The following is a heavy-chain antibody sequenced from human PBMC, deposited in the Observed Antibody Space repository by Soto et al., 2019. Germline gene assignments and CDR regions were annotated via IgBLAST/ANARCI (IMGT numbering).Heavy chain of an antibody. Sequence: TLSLTCAISGDSVSSNSAAWNWIRQSPSRGLEWLGRTYYRSKWYNDYAVSVKSRITINPDTSKNQFSLQLNSVTPEDTAVYYCAREITGTSGSYYYYYMDVWGKGTTVTVSS. J-gene: IGHJ6*03. CDR3: AREITGTSGSYYYYYMDV. V-gene: IGHV6-1*01. D-gene: IGHD1-20*01. CDR2: TYYRSKWYN. CDR1: GDSVSSNSAA.